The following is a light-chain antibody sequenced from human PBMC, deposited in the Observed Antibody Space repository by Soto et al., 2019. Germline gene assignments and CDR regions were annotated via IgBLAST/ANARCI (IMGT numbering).Light chain of an antibody. CDR1: QNIRNF. Sequence: DIQMTQSPSSLSASVGDRVTITCLSSQNIRNFLNWYQQKPGKAPELLIYDAINLESGVSSRFSGSGSGTLFTFTISSLQPEDDATYYCQQYNSVLLSFGGGTKVEIK. CDR2: DAI. V-gene: IGKV1-33*01. CDR3: QQYNSVLLS. J-gene: IGKJ4*01.